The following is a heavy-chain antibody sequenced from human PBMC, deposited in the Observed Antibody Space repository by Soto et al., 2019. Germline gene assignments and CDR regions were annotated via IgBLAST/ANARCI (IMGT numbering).Heavy chain of an antibody. Sequence: GGSLRLSCAASGFTFSGYWMSWVRQAPGKGLEWVANIKQDGSEKYYVDSVKGRFTISRDNAKNSLYLQMNSLRAEDTAVYYCARDPPLYDSSGYFDYWGQGTTVTVSS. CDR1: GFTFSGYW. J-gene: IGHJ4*03. CDR3: ARDPPLYDSSGYFDY. CDR2: IKQDGSEK. V-gene: IGHV3-7*03. D-gene: IGHD3-22*01.